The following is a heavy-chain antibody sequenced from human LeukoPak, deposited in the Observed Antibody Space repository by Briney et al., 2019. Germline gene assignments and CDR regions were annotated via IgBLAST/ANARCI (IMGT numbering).Heavy chain of an antibody. J-gene: IGHJ4*02. V-gene: IGHV4-59*01. CDR1: GGSISSYY. Sequence: PSETLSLTCTVSGGSISSYYWSWIRQPPGKGLEWIGYIYYSGSTNYNPSLKSRVTISVDTSKNQFSLKLSSVTAADTAVYYCARDRGYYDSSGYLDYWGPGTLVTVSS. CDR2: IYYSGST. D-gene: IGHD3-22*01. CDR3: ARDRGYYDSSGYLDY.